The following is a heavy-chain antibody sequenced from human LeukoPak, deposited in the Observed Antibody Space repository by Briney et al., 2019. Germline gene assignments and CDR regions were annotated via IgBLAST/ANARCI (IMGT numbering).Heavy chain of an antibody. CDR3: ARGPPTNDFWSGYYTLFDY. D-gene: IGHD3-3*01. V-gene: IGHV1-8*03. CDR2: MNPNSGNT. CDR1: GYTFTSYD. Sequence: ASVKVSCKASGYTFTSYDINWVRQATGQGLEWMGWMNPNSGNTGYAQKFQGRVTITRNTSISTAYMELSSLRSEDTAVYYCARGPPTNDFWSGYYTLFDYWGQGTLVTVSS. J-gene: IGHJ4*02.